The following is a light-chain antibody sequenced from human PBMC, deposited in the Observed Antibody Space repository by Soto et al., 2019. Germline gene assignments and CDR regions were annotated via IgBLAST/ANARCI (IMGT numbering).Light chain of an antibody. V-gene: IGKV3-15*01. CDR3: QQYNNWPLT. J-gene: IGKJ4*01. CDR2: ATS. CDR1: HRVSSY. Sequence: EIVMTQSPATLSVSPGERATLSCRASHRVSSYLAWYQQKPGQAPRLLIYATSTRATGIPARFSGSGSGTEFTLTISSLQSEDFAVYYCQQYNNWPLTFGGGTKVESK.